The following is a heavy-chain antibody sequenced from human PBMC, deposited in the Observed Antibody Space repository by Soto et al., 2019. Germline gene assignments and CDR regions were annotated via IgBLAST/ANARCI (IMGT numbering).Heavy chain of an antibody. CDR1: GFTFSNYG. J-gene: IGHJ3*02. D-gene: IGHD3-10*01. Sequence: QEQLVESGGGVVQPGRSLRLSCAASGFTFSNYGIHWVRQAPGKGLEWVAVIWFDGSNEYYADSVKGRFSTSRDNSKNTVYLQMNSLRADDTAVYYCAREGGSGSYYAFDIWGLGTMVTVSS. CDR2: IWFDGSNE. V-gene: IGHV3-33*01. CDR3: AREGGSGSYYAFDI.